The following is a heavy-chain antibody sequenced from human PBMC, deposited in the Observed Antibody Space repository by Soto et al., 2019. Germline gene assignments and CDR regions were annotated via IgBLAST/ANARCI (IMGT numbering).Heavy chain of an antibody. CDR2: IYSGGST. J-gene: IGHJ6*03. CDR3: ARDQKWLRFDYYYYMDV. D-gene: IGHD5-12*01. Sequence: EVQLVESGGGLVQPGGSLRLSCAASGFTVSSNYMRWVRQAPGKGLEWVSVIYSGGSTYYADSVKGRFTISRDNSKNTLYLQMNSLRAEDTAVYYCARDQKWLRFDYYYYMDVWGKGTTVTVSS. CDR1: GFTVSSNY. V-gene: IGHV3-66*01.